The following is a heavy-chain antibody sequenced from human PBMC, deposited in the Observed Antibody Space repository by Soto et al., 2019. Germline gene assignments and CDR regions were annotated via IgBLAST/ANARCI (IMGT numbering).Heavy chain of an antibody. CDR1: GFSLSTGGVG. D-gene: IGHD2-21*02. V-gene: IGHV2-5*02. CDR2: IYWDDDK. Sequence: QITLMESGPTLVKPTQTLTLTCTFSGFSLSTGGVGVGWIRQPPGKALEWLALIYWDDDKRYSPSLRSRLTITKDTSKNQVVLTMTNMDLVDTATYYCTHSRCGGDCLQSYSSHYYYGMDVWGQGTTVTVSS. CDR3: THSRCGGDCLQSYSSHYYYGMDV. J-gene: IGHJ6*02.